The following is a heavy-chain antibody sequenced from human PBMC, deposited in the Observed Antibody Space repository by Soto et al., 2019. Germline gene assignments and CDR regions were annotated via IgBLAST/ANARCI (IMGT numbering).Heavy chain of an antibody. Sequence: QVQLVQSATEVKKPGASVKVSCKASGYTFTRFGISWVRQAPGQGLEWMGWISAFNGATNYAQKFEKRTTTPTATPTSTAYRGLRSRRSDDTAVYYCARLYSSGCPRSYSDYGGKGTLVTVSS. V-gene: IGHV1-18*01. CDR2: ISAFNGAT. CDR3: ARLYSSGCPRSYSDY. D-gene: IGHD6-19*01. J-gene: IGHJ4*02. CDR1: GYTFTRFG.